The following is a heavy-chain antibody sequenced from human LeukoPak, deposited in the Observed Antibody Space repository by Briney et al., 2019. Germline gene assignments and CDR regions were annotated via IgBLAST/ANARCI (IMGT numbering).Heavy chain of an antibody. CDR2: ISGSDGST. Sequence: QPGGSLRLSCAGSGFTFSTYAMSWVRQAPGKGLEWVSDISGSDGSTHYADSVKGRFTISRDNSKNTLHLQMNSLRAEDTAVYYCATDGLYCSSTNCYFDYWGQGTLVTVSS. CDR1: GFTFSTYA. J-gene: IGHJ4*02. D-gene: IGHD2-2*01. V-gene: IGHV3-23*01. CDR3: ATDGLYCSSTNCYFDY.